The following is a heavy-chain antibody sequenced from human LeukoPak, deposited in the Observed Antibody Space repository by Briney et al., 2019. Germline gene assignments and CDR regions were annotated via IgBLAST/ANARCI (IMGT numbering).Heavy chain of an antibody. V-gene: IGHV3-7*01. D-gene: IGHD2-15*01. CDR3: VTNRREFCSGGGCYSEKYTWFDP. CDR2: IKQDGSEQ. J-gene: IGHJ5*02. Sequence: GGSLRLSCTASGFTFSDYWMSWVRQAPGRRLEWVANIKQDGSEQYYADSVKGRFTASRDNAKSSLSLQMNSLRPEDTAVYHRVTNRREFCSGGGCYSEKYTWFDPWGQGTLVTVSS. CDR1: GFTFSDYW.